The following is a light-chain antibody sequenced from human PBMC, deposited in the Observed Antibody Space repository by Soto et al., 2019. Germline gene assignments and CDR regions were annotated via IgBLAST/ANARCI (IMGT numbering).Light chain of an antibody. CDR2: GAS. CDR3: WQYGSSPRVT. CDR1: QSVSSSY. Sequence: EIVLTQSPGTLSLSPGERATLSCRASQSVSSSYLAWYQQTPGQAPRLLIYGASSRATGIPDRFSGSGSGTDFTLTISSLEPEDFAVYYCWQYGSSPRVTFGGGTKVEIK. J-gene: IGKJ4*01. V-gene: IGKV3-20*01.